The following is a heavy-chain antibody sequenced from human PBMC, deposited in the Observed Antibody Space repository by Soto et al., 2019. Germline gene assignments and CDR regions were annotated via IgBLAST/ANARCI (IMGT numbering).Heavy chain of an antibody. Sequence: EVQLVESGGGLVQPGGSLRLSCAASGFTLSSYWMSWVRQAPGKGLEWVANIKQDGSETYYVDSVKGRVTISRDTAKSSLYLELNSLRADDTAVYYCAREDGGSDSPRYYGMDVWCQGTTVTVSS. J-gene: IGHJ6*02. CDR1: GFTLSSYW. D-gene: IGHD6-25*01. V-gene: IGHV3-7*05. CDR2: IKQDGSET. CDR3: AREDGGSDSPRYYGMDV.